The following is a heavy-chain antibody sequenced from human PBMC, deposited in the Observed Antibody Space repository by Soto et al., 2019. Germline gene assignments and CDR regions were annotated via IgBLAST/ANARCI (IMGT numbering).Heavy chain of an antibody. CDR3: AKDHYGSGKAPYAFDI. Sequence: GGSLRLSCAASGFTFDDYGMSWVRQAPGKGLEWVSGINWNGGSTGYADSVKGRFTISRDNSKNTLYLQMNSLRAEDTAVYYCAKDHYGSGKAPYAFDIWGQGTMVTVSS. CDR1: GFTFDDYG. CDR2: INWNGGST. J-gene: IGHJ3*02. V-gene: IGHV3-20*04. D-gene: IGHD3-10*01.